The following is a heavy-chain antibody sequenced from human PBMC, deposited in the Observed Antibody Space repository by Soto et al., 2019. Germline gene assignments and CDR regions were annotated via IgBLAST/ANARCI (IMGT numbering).Heavy chain of an antibody. V-gene: IGHV3-66*01. J-gene: IGHJ5*02. Sequence: EVQLVASGGGLVQPGGSLRLSCAASGFTVSSNYMSWVRQAPGKGLEWVSLIYSGGSTYYADSVKGRFTISRDNSKNTLYLQMNSLRAEDTAVYYCARGVAAAGIPYNWFDPWGQGTLVTVSS. CDR1: GFTVSSNY. CDR3: ARGVAAAGIPYNWFDP. CDR2: IYSGGST. D-gene: IGHD6-13*01.